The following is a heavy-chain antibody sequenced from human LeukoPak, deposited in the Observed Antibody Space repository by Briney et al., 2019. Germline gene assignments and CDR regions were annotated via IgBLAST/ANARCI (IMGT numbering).Heavy chain of an antibody. CDR2: LRGSGGST. J-gene: IGHJ4*02. D-gene: IGHD3-22*01. CDR1: GFTFSSYV. Sequence: GGSLRLSCAASGFTFSSYVMSWVRQAPGKGLEWVSSLRGSGGSTQYADSVKGRFSISRDNSKNTLFLQMNGLRAEDTAVYYCAKSSYYDSSGYYREYYFDYWGQGMLVTVSS. V-gene: IGHV3-23*01. CDR3: AKSSYYDSSGYYREYYFDY.